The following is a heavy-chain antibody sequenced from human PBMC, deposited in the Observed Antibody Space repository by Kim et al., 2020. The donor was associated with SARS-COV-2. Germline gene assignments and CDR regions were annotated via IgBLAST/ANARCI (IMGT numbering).Heavy chain of an antibody. CDR2: IYYSGST. CDR1: GGSISSSSYY. Sequence: SETLSLTCTVSGGSISSSSYYWGWIRQPPGKGLEWIGSIYYSGSTYYNPSLKNRVTISVDTSKNQFSLKLSSVTAADTAVYYCARLARWLTYAFDIWGQGTMVTVSS. J-gene: IGHJ3*02. CDR3: ARLARWLTYAFDI. V-gene: IGHV4-39*01. D-gene: IGHD5-12*01.